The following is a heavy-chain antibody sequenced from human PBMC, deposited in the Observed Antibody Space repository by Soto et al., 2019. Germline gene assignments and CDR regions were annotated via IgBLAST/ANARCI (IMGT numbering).Heavy chain of an antibody. Sequence: QVQLVESGGGVVQPGRSLRLSCAASGFTFSSYGMHWVRQAPGKGLEWVAVISYDGSNKYYADSVKGRFTISRDNSKNTLYLQMNSLRAEDTAVYYCAKSGIAADGTFDYWGQGTLVTVSS. D-gene: IGHD6-13*01. V-gene: IGHV3-30*18. J-gene: IGHJ4*02. CDR3: AKSGIAADGTFDY. CDR1: GFTFSSYG. CDR2: ISYDGSNK.